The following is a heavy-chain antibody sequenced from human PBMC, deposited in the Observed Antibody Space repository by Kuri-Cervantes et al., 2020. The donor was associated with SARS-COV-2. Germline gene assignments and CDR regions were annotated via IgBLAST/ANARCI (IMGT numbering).Heavy chain of an antibody. V-gene: IGHV3-48*04. D-gene: IGHD5-24*01. CDR2: INSISSNI. CDR3: ARDKDGIEEFDY. CDR1: GFTFSNYG. J-gene: IGHJ4*02. Sequence: GESLKISCAVSGFTFSNYGMNWVRQAPGKGLEWVAHINSISSNIGYADSVKGRFTISRDNAKNSLHLQMNSLRADDTALYYCARDKDGIEEFDYWGQGTLVTVSS.